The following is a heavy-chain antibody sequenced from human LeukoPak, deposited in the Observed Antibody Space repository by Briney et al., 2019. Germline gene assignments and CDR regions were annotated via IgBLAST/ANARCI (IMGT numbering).Heavy chain of an antibody. CDR2: IIPIFGTA. J-gene: IGHJ4*02. V-gene: IGHV1-69*06. CDR1: GGTFSSYA. CDR3: ARDLYSYPDGPL. Sequence: GASVKVSCKASGGTFSSYAISWVRQAPGQGLEWMGGIIPIFGTANYAEKFQGRVTITADKSTSTAYMELSSLRSEDTAVYYCARDLYSYPDGPLWGQGTLVTVSS. D-gene: IGHD5-18*01.